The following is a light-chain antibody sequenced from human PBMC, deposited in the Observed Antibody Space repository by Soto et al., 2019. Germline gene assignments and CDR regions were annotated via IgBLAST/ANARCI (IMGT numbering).Light chain of an antibody. Sequence: ETVLTQSPATLSLSPGERATLSCRASQNIDHYLAWYQQKPGQAPRLLIYDTSNRATGIPARFTGSGSGTDFTLTISSLEPEDFGVYYCQQRGDWPPFTFGPGTTVDIK. CDR1: QNIDHY. J-gene: IGKJ3*01. CDR2: DTS. CDR3: QQRGDWPPFT. V-gene: IGKV3-11*01.